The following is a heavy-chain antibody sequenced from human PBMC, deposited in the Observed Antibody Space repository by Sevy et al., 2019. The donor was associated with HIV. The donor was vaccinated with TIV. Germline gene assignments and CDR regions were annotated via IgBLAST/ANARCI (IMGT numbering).Heavy chain of an antibody. Sequence: GGSLRLSCAASGFTFRNYAMSWVRQAPGKGLEWVPAISGSGDATYYADSVKGRFTISRDNSRNTLYLQMNSLRAEDTAVYSCAKSDAFCSGTSCYFDYWGQGTLVTVSS. CDR2: ISGSGDAT. CDR1: GFTFRNYA. J-gene: IGHJ4*02. CDR3: AKSDAFCSGTSCYFDY. V-gene: IGHV3-23*01. D-gene: IGHD2-2*01.